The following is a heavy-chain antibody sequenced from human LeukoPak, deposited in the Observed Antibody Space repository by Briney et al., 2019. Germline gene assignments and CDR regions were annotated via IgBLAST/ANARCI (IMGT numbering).Heavy chain of an antibody. V-gene: IGHV4-59*01. CDR2: IYYSGRT. CDR3: ARGSGNEGNDY. Sequence: SETLSLTCTVPGGSINSSYWSSIRQPPGKGLEWIGYIYYSGRTNYNPSLKSRVTISVDTSKNQFSLKLSSVTAADTAVYYCARGSGNEGNDYWGQGTLATVSS. CDR1: GGSINSSY. J-gene: IGHJ4*02. D-gene: IGHD3-10*01.